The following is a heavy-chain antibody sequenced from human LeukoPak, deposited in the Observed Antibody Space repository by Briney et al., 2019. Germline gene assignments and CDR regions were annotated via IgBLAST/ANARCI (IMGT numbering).Heavy chain of an antibody. D-gene: IGHD3-3*01. V-gene: IGHV3-23*01. Sequence: GGSLRLSCAASRFTFSSYVMSWVRQAPGKGLEWVSSISGSGGSTYYADSVKGRFTISRDNSKNTLYLQMNSLRAEDTAVYYCAKEGNYDFWRGYYTSPIDYWGQGTLVTVSS. J-gene: IGHJ4*02. CDR2: ISGSGGST. CDR3: AKEGNYDFWRGYYTSPIDY. CDR1: RFTFSSYV.